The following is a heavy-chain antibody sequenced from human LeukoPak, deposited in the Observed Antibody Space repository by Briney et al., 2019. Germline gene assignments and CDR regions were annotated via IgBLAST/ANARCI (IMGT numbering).Heavy chain of an antibody. Sequence: GGSLRLSCAASGFTFSNFGMHWVRQAPGKGLEWVSFIRSDGGEEYYADSVKGRFTISRDNSKNTLYLQMNSLRAEDTAVYYCAKAADFSSWSTSDYWGQGTLVTVSS. CDR3: AKAADFSSWSTSDY. V-gene: IGHV3-30*02. D-gene: IGHD6-13*01. J-gene: IGHJ4*02. CDR1: GFTFSNFG. CDR2: IRSDGGEE.